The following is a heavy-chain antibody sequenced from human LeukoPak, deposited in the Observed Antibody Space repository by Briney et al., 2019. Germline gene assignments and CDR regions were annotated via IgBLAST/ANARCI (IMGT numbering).Heavy chain of an antibody. Sequence: GGSLRLSCSASGFTFSSYGMHWVRQAPGKGLDWVALIYYDGSHKYYAYSVEGRFTISRDNSKNTLYLQMNSLRAEDTAVYYCAREYYFDLSRKGLDNWGQGTLVTVSS. CDR1: GFTFSSYG. CDR2: IYYDGSHK. V-gene: IGHV3-33*08. J-gene: IGHJ4*02. CDR3: AREYYFDLSRKGLDN. D-gene: IGHD3-22*01.